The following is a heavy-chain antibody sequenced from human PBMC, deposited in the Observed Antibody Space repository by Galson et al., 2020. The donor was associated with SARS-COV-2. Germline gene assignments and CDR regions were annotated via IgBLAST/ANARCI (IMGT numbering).Heavy chain of an antibody. J-gene: IGHJ5*02. Sequence: SETLSLTCPVSGGSISSSYWRWIRQPPGKGLEWIGYIYYSGSTHYNPSLKSRVTISVYTSKTQFSLKLGSVTAADTAVSYCARGGLIAAAANWFDPWGQGTLVTVSS. CDR1: GGSISSSY. D-gene: IGHD6-13*01. CDR3: ARGGLIAAAANWFDP. V-gene: IGHV4-59*01. CDR2: IYYSGST.